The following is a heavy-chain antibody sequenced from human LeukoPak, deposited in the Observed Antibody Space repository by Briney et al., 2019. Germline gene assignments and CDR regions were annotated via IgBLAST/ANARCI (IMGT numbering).Heavy chain of an antibody. CDR1: GYTFTDYH. CDR2: INPNSGGT. CDR3: ARGRGSYVVNYFDY. V-gene: IGHV1-2*02. J-gene: IGHJ4*02. Sequence: ASVSVSFKASGYTFTDYHMYWVRQAPGQGLGRMGWINPNSGGTNYAQKFQGRVTMTRDTSISTAYMELSRLTSDDTAVYYCARGRGSYVVNYFDYWGQGTLVTVSS. D-gene: IGHD1-26*01.